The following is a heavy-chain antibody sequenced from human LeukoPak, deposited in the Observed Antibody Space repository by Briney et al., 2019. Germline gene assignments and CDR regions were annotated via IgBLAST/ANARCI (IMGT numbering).Heavy chain of an antibody. CDR1: GFTFSSYG. V-gene: IGHV3-30*18. D-gene: IGHD2-21*01. Sequence: PGGSLRLSCAASGFTFSSYGMHWVRQAPGKGLEWVAVISYDGSNKYYADSVKGRFTISRDNSKNTLYLQMNSLRTEDTAVYYCAKGDSLLNWGQGTLVTVSS. CDR2: ISYDGSNK. J-gene: IGHJ4*02. CDR3: AKGDSLLN.